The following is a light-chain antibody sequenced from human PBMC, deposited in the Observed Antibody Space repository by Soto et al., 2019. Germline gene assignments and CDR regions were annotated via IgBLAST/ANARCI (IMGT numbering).Light chain of an antibody. Sequence: AIRMTQSPSSLSASTGDTVTITCRASQDIGSVLAWYQQKPGTAPKVLISGASNLHGGVPSRFSGSGSRTDFTLTITHLQSEDCATYYCQQLNPYLVTFGQGTKLEIK. CDR1: QDIGSV. V-gene: IGKV1-8*01. J-gene: IGKJ2*01. CDR2: GAS. CDR3: QQLNPYLVT.